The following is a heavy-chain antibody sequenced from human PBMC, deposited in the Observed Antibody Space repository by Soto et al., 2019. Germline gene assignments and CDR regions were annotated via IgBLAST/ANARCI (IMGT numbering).Heavy chain of an antibody. CDR1: GGTFSSYA. Sequence: SVKVSCKASGGTFSSYAISWVRQAPGQGLEWMGGIIPIFGTANYAQKFQGRVTITADESTSTAYMELSSLRSEDTAVYYCAREVRKYQPLLSHFDYWRQGTLVTVSS. J-gene: IGHJ4*02. V-gene: IGHV1-69*13. CDR3: AREVRKYQPLLSHFDY. D-gene: IGHD2-2*01. CDR2: IIPIFGTA.